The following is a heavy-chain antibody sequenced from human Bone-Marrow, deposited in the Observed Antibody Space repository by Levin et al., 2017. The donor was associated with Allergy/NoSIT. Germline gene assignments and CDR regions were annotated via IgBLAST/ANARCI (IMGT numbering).Heavy chain of an antibody. CDR1: GYTFTGYY. V-gene: IGHV1-2*06. CDR3: AKERGNVDWYYDY. J-gene: IGHJ4*02. D-gene: IGHD3-9*01. CDR2: INPNSGGT. Sequence: GESLKISCKASGYTFTGYYMHWVRQAPGQGLEWMGRINPNSGGTSFAQKFQGRVTMARDTSINKAYMELTSLRSDDTAVYYCAKERGNVDWYYDYWGQGTLVTVSS.